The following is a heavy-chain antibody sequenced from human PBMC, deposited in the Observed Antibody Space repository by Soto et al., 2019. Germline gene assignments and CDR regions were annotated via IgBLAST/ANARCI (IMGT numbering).Heavy chain of an antibody. CDR1: GYTFTGYY. V-gene: IGHV1-2*02. D-gene: IGHD3-10*01. CDR2: INPNSGGT. Sequence: ASVKVSCKASGYTFTGYYMHWVRQAPGQGLEWMGWINPNSGGTNYAQKFQGRVTMTRDTSISTAYMELSRLRSDDTAVYYCAREAGGSGSYYNDAFDIWGQGTMVTVSS. J-gene: IGHJ3*02. CDR3: AREAGGSGSYYNDAFDI.